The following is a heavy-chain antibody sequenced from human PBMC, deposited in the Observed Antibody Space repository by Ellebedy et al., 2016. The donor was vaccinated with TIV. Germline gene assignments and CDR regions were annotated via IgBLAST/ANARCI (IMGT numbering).Heavy chain of an antibody. J-gene: IGHJ4*02. CDR3: ARGGLNYFDY. D-gene: IGHD5-12*01. Sequence: GESLKISXAASGFSFSNDAMSWVRQAPGKGLEWVSAITGGVASTYYADSVKGRCTISRDNSRTTLYLQMNSLRAEDTAVYYCARGGLNYFDYWGQGTLVTVSS. CDR1: GFSFSNDA. V-gene: IGHV3-23*01. CDR2: ITGGVAST.